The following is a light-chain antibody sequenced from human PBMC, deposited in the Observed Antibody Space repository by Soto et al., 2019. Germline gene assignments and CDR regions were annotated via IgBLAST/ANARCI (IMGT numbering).Light chain of an antibody. J-gene: IGKJ1*01. CDR1: QSLLHSNGYNY. V-gene: IGKV2-28*01. CDR3: MQALQTPWT. Sequence: EIVMTQSPLSLPVTPGEPASISCRSSQSLLHSNGYNYLDWYLQKPGQSPQLLIYLGSNRASGVPDRFSGSGSGTEFTLKISRVEAEDVGVYYCMQALQTPWTFGQGTKVEIK. CDR2: LGS.